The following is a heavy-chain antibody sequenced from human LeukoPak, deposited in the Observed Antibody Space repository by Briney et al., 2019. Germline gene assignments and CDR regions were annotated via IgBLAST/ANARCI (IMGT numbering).Heavy chain of an antibody. V-gene: IGHV1-2*02. Sequence: ASVKVSCKASGYTFTGYYMHWVRQAPGQGLEWMGWINPNIGDTMYAQKFQGRVTMTRDTSISTAYMELNRLTSDDTAVYYCARAGGSYSAYYYYMDVWGRGTTITVSS. CDR2: INPNIGDT. CDR3: ARAGGSYSAYYYYMDV. J-gene: IGHJ6*03. CDR1: GYTFTGYY. D-gene: IGHD1-26*01.